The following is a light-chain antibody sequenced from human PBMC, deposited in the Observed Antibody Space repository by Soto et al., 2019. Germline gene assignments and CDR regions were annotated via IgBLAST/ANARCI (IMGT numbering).Light chain of an antibody. CDR1: SSDVVNDLL. V-gene: IGLV2-23*01. CDR3: SSYSPSSTLV. Sequence: QSALTQPASVSGSPGQSITISCTGTSSDVVNDLLVSWYQQQPGKAPKLMIYEGTKRPAGVSNRFSGSKSGNTASLTISGLQAEDEADYYCSSYSPSSTLVFAGGTKLSVL. CDR2: EGT. J-gene: IGLJ2*01.